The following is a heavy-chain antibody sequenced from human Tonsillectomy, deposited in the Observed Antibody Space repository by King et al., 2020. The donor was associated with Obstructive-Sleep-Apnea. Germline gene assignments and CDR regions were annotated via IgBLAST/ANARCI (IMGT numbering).Heavy chain of an antibody. J-gene: IGHJ4*02. V-gene: IGHV4-59*08. CDR1: GDSISHYY. CDR3: ARRGPGYFDY. CDR2: IYYLGST. Sequence: VPLQESGPGLVKPSETLSLTCSVSGDSISHYYWSWIRQSPGKGLEWIGYIYYLGSTNYNRSLKSRVTISLDSSKKQFSLHLTSVTAADTAVYFCARRGPGYFDYWGPGTLVTVSS.